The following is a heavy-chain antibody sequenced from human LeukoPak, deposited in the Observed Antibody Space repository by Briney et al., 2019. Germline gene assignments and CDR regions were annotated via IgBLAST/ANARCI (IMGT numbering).Heavy chain of an antibody. V-gene: IGHV3-7*01. CDR3: ARKYCSGGSCYLLDY. CDR2: IKEDGSEK. CDR1: GFTFGSYW. Sequence: PGGSLRLSCAASGFTFGSYWMSWVRQAPGKGLEWVANIKEDGSEKYYVDSVKGRFTISRDNAKNSLYLHMNSLRAEDTAVYYCARKYCSGGSCYLLDYWGQGTLVTVSS. D-gene: IGHD2-15*01. J-gene: IGHJ4*02.